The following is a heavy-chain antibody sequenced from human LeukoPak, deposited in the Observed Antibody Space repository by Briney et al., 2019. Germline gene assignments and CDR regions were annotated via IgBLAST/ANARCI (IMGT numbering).Heavy chain of an antibody. CDR1: GGTFSSYA. CDR3: ARDSARNDFWSGYGYNAFDI. V-gene: IGHV1-69*06. Sequence: SVKVSCKASGGTFSSYAISWVRQAPGQGLEWMGGIIPIFGTVNYAQKFQGRVTISADKSTTTAYMELSSLKSEDTAVYYCARDSARNDFWSGYGYNAFDIWGQGTMVTVSS. D-gene: IGHD3-3*01. CDR2: IIPIFGTV. J-gene: IGHJ3*02.